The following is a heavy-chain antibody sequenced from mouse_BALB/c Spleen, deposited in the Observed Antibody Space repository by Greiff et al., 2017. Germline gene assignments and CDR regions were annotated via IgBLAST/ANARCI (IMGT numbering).Heavy chain of an antibody. CDR2: LRNKANGYTT. CDR1: GFTFTDYY. Sequence: DVHLVESGGGLVQPGGFLRLSCATSGFTFTDYYMSWVRQPPGKALEWLGFLRNKANGYTTEYSVSVKGRFTISRDKSQSILYLQMNTWRAEDSATYYCERDGNYAMDYWGQGTSVTVSS. CDR3: ERDGNYAMDY. V-gene: IGHV7-3*02. J-gene: IGHJ4*01.